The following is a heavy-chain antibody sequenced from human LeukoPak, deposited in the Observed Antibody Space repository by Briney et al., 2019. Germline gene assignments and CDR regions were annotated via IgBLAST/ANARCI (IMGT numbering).Heavy chain of an antibody. Sequence: ASVKVSCKASGYTFTSYGISWVRQAPGQGLEWMGWISGYNGNTNYAQKFQGRVTMTRNTSISTAYMELSSLRSEDTAVYYCAREPAEHDYGGNDFDYWGQGTLVTVSS. V-gene: IGHV1-18*01. J-gene: IGHJ4*02. CDR1: GYTFTSYG. CDR2: ISGYNGNT. CDR3: AREPAEHDYGGNDFDY. D-gene: IGHD4-23*01.